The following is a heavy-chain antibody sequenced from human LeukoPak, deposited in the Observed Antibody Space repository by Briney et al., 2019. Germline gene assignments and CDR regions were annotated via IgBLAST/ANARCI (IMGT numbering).Heavy chain of an antibody. CDR3: ARGPGAAAAIPGRRSGLDP. D-gene: IGHD2-2*02. CDR1: GGSFSGYY. Sequence: SETLSLTCAAYGGSFSGYYWSWIRQPPGKGLEWIGEINHSGSTNYNPSLKSRVTISVDTSKNQFSLKLSSVTAADTAVYYCARGPGAAAAIPGRRSGLDPWGQGTLVTVFS. V-gene: IGHV4-34*01. J-gene: IGHJ5*02. CDR2: INHSGST.